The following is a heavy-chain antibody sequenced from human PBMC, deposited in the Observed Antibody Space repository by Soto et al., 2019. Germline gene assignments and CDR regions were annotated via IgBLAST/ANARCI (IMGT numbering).Heavy chain of an antibody. CDR1: GFTFSSYA. J-gene: IGHJ4*02. Sequence: EVQLLESGGGLVQPGGSLRLSCAASGFTFSSYAMSWVRQAPGKGLEWVSAISGSGGSTYYADSVKGRFTISRDNSKNAMYLQMHSLRAEDTAVYYCAKVPYYYDSSGYIVWGQGTLVTVSS. D-gene: IGHD3-22*01. CDR3: AKVPYYYDSSGYIV. V-gene: IGHV3-23*01. CDR2: ISGSGGST.